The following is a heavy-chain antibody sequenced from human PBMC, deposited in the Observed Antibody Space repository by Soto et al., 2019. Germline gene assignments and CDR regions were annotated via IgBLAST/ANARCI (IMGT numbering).Heavy chain of an antibody. CDR3: ARLYDSSSWLAYNWFDP. CDR1: GYSFTSYW. D-gene: IGHD6-13*01. Sequence: PGESLKISCKGSGYSFTSYWIGWVRQMPGKGLEWMGIIYPGDSDTRYSPSFQGQVTISADKSISTAYLQWSSLKASDTAMYYCARLYDSSSWLAYNWFDPWGQGTLVTVSS. J-gene: IGHJ5*02. V-gene: IGHV5-51*01. CDR2: IYPGDSDT.